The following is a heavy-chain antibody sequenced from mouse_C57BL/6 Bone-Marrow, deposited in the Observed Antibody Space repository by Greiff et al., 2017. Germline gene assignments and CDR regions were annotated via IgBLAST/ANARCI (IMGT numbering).Heavy chain of an antibody. CDR2: INPCSGYT. V-gene: IGHV1-7*01. Sequence: VQLQQSGAELVKPGASVKLSCKASGYTFTSYWMHWVKQRPGQGLEWIGYINPCSGYTNYNQKFKDKATLTADKSSSTAYMQLSSLTYEDSAVYYCAISGYYEAIDYWGQGTSLTVSS. CDR1: GYTFTSYW. CDR3: AISGYYEAIDY. J-gene: IGHJ2*02. D-gene: IGHD2-3*01.